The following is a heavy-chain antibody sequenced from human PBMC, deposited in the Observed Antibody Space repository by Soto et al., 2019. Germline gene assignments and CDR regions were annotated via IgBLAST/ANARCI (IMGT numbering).Heavy chain of an antibody. CDR2: ISSSSSTI. J-gene: IGHJ6*02. CDR1: GFTFSSYS. D-gene: IGHD3-22*01. V-gene: IGHV3-48*04. CDR3: ARESKVYYYDSSGYYYGGYYYYGMDV. Sequence: GGSLRLSCAASGFTFSSYSMNWVRQAPGKGLEWVSYISSSSSTIYYADSVKGRFTISRDNAKNSLYLQMNSLRAEDTAVYYCARESKVYYYDSSGYYYGGYYYYGMDVWGQGTTVTVSS.